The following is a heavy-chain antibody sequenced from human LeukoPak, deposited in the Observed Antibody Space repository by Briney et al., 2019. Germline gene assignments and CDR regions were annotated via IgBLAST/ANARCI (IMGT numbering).Heavy chain of an antibody. CDR2: IYWNDDK. V-gene: IGHV2-5*01. CDR3: AHTHYDFWSGYSDY. J-gene: IGHJ4*02. D-gene: IGHD3-3*01. CDR1: GLSLSTSGVG. Sequence: SGPTLVNPTQTLTLTCTFSGLSLSTSGVGVGWIRQPPGKALEWLALIYWNDDKRYSPSLKSRLTITKDTSKNQVVLTMTNMDPVDTATYYCAHTHYDFWSGYSDYWGQGTLVTVSS.